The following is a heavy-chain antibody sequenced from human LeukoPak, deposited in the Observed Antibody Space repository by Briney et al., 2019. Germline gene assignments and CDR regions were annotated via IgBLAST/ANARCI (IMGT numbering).Heavy chain of an antibody. V-gene: IGHV3-30*01. CDR2: VSSHGNDG. CDR3: TRDAYNFNDFDY. D-gene: IGHD5-24*01. CDR1: EFTFSHFA. Sequence: GGSLRLSCAVSEFTFSHFAMHWVRQAPGKGLEWVAVVSSHGNDGYYADSVKGRFTISRDNSKSTLYLQIDSLRAEDTAIYYCTRDAYNFNDFDYWGQGTLVTVSS. J-gene: IGHJ4*02.